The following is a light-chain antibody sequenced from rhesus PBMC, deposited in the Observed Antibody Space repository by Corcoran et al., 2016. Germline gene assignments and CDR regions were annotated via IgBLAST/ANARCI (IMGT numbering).Light chain of an antibody. Sequence: TVVTQSPATLSFSPGERATLSCRASQSVGSNLPWSQQKPGQAPKLLINHASSRATGIPDRLRGSGSGKEFTRSSSSLEPEDVEVYFCHQYNNWRTFGQGTKVEIK. CDR2: HAS. V-gene: IGKV3-42*02. CDR3: HQYNNWRT. J-gene: IGKJ1*01. CDR1: QSVGSN.